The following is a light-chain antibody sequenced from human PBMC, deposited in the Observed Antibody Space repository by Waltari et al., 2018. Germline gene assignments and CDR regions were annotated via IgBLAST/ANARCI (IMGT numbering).Light chain of an antibody. CDR1: QSVRSN. Sequence: EIVMTQSPATLSVSPGERATLSCRASQSVRSNLAWYQQKPGPAPRVLIYGASTRATGIPARCSGSGSGTEFTLTISGLQSEDFAVYHCQQYNKWPPLTFGGGTKVEIK. J-gene: IGKJ4*01. CDR2: GAS. CDR3: QQYNKWPPLT. V-gene: IGKV3-15*01.